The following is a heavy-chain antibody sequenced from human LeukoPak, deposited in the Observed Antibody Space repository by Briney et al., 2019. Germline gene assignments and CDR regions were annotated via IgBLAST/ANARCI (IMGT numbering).Heavy chain of an antibody. D-gene: IGHD5-12*01. J-gene: IGHJ5*02. Sequence: ASVKVSCKASGYTFTDYYLHWVRQAPGQGLEWMGWINPNSGGTNYAQTFQGRVTMTRDTSITTAYMELSRLRSDDTAVYFCARASVHSGSRRWFDPWGQGTLVTVSS. CDR2: INPNSGGT. V-gene: IGHV1-2*02. CDR3: ARASVHSGSRRWFDP. CDR1: GYTFTDYY.